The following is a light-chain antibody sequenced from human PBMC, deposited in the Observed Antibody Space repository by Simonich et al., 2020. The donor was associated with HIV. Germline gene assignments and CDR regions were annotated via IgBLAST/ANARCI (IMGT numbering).Light chain of an antibody. V-gene: IGLV2-14*02. CDR2: EGS. CDR3: SSYTSSSTLV. CDR1: NSDVVSYNL. Sequence: QSALTQPAPVSGAPGQSITISFTGTNSDVVSYNLVPWSQQHPGKAPQHMIYEGSKRPSGVSNRFSGSKSGNTASLTISGLQAEDEADYYCSSYTSSSTLVFGGGTKLTVL. J-gene: IGLJ3*02.